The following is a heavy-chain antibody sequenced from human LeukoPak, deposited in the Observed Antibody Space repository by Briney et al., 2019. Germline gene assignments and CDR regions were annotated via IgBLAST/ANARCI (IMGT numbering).Heavy chain of an antibody. J-gene: IGHJ4*02. Sequence: GGSLRLSCAASGFTFSNAWMSWVRQAPGKGLEWVGRIKSKTDGGTTDYAAPVKGRFTISRDDSKNTLYLQMNSLKTEDTAVYYCTTETFYYGSGSYKYWGQGTLVTVSS. CDR3: TTETFYYGSGSYKY. V-gene: IGHV3-15*01. CDR2: IKSKTDGGTT. D-gene: IGHD3-10*01. CDR1: GFTFSNAW.